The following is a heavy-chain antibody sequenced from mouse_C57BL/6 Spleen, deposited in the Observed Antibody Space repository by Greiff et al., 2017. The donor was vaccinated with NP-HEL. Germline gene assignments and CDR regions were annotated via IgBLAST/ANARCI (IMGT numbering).Heavy chain of an antibody. Sequence: VQLVESGPELVKPGASVKISCKASGYAFSSSWMNWVKQRPGKGLEWIGRIYPGDGDTNYNGKFKGKATLTADKSSSTAYMQLSSLTSEDSAVYFCAREDYYGYDGVYYAMDYWGQGTSVTVSS. CDR1: GYAFSSSW. CDR3: AREDYYGYDGVYYAMDY. V-gene: IGHV1-82*01. CDR2: IYPGDGDT. J-gene: IGHJ4*01. D-gene: IGHD2-2*01.